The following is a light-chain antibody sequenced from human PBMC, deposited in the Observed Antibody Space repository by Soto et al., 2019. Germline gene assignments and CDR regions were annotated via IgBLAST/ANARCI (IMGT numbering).Light chain of an antibody. CDR1: QGISSW. J-gene: IGKJ4*01. CDR2: DAS. V-gene: IGKV1-5*01. CDR3: QQYNSFSIT. Sequence: DIQMTQSPSTLSASVGDRVTITCRASQGISSWLAWYQQKPGKAPQLLIYDASSLQSGVPSRFSGSGSGTEFTLTISSLQPDDFATYYCQQYNSFSITFGGGTKVEIK.